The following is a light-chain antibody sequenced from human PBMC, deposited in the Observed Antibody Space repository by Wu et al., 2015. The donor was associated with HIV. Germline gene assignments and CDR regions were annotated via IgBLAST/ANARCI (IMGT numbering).Light chain of an antibody. CDR3: QQYTNWPRT. V-gene: IGKV3-15*01. CDR2: GAS. Sequence: EIVMTQSPATLSVSPGERATLSCRASQSVGSHLAWYQQKPGQAPRLLIYGASSRATGIPDRFSGSGSGTEFTLSINNFQSEDFAIYYCQQYTNWPRTFGQGTKVEI. CDR1: QSVGSH. J-gene: IGKJ1*01.